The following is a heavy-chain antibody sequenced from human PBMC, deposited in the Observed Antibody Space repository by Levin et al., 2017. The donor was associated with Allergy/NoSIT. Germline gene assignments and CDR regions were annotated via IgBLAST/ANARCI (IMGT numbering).Heavy chain of an antibody. V-gene: IGHV3-33*01. Sequence: GGSLRLSCVASGFTFSHHGFHWVRQAPDKGLEWVAVIWHDGTNKYYAESAKGRFTISRDDSKNTLYLQMNSLRGDDTALYYCVRNTGISMPFDYWGRGTLVTVSS. CDR3: VRNTGISMPFDY. D-gene: IGHD6-13*01. J-gene: IGHJ4*02. CDR2: IWHDGTNK. CDR1: GFTFSHHG.